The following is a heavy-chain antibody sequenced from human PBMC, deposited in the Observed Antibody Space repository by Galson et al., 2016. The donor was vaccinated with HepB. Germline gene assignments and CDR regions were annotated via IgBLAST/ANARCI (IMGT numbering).Heavy chain of an antibody. Sequence: SETLSLTCTVSGGSIGHYYWSWIRQPPGKGLEWIGYIHYDGTTNYNPSLKSRVTISVDTSKNQFSLKLRSLTAADTAVYYCATVLTTRPGRSFDSWGQGTPVIVSS. D-gene: IGHD1-1*01. CDR2: IHYDGTT. CDR1: GGSIGHYY. J-gene: IGHJ4*02. CDR3: ATVLTTRPGRSFDS. V-gene: IGHV4-59*12.